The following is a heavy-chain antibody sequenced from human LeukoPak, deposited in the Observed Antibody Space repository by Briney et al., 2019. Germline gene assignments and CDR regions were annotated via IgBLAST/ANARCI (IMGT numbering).Heavy chain of an antibody. CDR3: ARGSGYCSGNNCYSWFDP. V-gene: IGHV4-59*01. D-gene: IGHD2-15*01. Sequence: SETLSLTCTVSGGSITSYYWSWIRQSPGKGLEWIGYIYYSGSTDYNPSLKSRVTISMDTSKNQFSLKLSSVTAADTAVYYCARGSGYCSGNNCYSWFDPWGQGTLVTVSS. CDR2: IYYSGST. CDR1: GGSITSYY. J-gene: IGHJ5*02.